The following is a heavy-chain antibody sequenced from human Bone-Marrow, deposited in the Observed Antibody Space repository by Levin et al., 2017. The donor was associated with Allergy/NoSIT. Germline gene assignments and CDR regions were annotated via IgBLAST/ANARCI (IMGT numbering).Heavy chain of an antibody. CDR3: TTDPNWNDPP. CDR2: IKSKTDGETT. D-gene: IGHD1-1*01. CDR1: GFRFTKAW. Sequence: LSLTCAASGFRFTKAWMSWVRQAPGKGLEWVGRIKSKTDGETTDYAAPVKGRFTISRDDSKNMVYLQMNSLKTEDTAVYYCTTDPNWNDPPWGQGTLVTVSS. J-gene: IGHJ5*02. V-gene: IGHV3-15*01.